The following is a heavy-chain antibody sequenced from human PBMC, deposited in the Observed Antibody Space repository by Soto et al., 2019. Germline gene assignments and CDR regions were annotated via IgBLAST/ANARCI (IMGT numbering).Heavy chain of an antibody. V-gene: IGHV4-39*01. CDR3: ARHPPHGYSSGWSPYPPPIDY. D-gene: IGHD6-19*01. J-gene: IGHJ4*02. Sequence: QLQLQESGPGLVKPSETLSLTCTVSGGSISSSSYYWGWIRQPPGKGLEWIGSIYYSGSTYYNPSLKSRVTISVDTSKNQFSLKLSSVTAADTAVHYCARHPPHGYSSGWSPYPPPIDYWGQGTLVTVSS. CDR2: IYYSGST. CDR1: GGSISSSSYY.